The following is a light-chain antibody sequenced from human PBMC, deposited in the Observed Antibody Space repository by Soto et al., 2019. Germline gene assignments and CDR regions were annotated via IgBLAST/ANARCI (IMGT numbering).Light chain of an antibody. Sequence: QSALTQPASVSGSPGQSITISCTGTSSDVGAYNYVSWYRHHPGKAPKLMIFDVNSRPSGVSNRFSGSKSGNTASLTISGLQAEDEADYYCSSFTTSSTVVFGGGTKLTVL. J-gene: IGLJ2*01. CDR1: SSDVGAYNY. V-gene: IGLV2-14*03. CDR2: DVN. CDR3: SSFTTSSTVV.